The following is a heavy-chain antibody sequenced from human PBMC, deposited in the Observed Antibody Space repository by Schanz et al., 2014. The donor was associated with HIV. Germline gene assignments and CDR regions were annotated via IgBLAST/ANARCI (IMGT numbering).Heavy chain of an antibody. CDR2: INHRGIT. CDR1: GGSISSSSYS. CDR3: ARTPYYFDY. Sequence: QLQLLESGPGLVKPSETLSLTCTVSGGSISSSSYSWGWIRQPPGKGLEWIGEINHRGITNYNPSLESRVTISVDTSKTQFSLGLNSVTAADTAVYYCARTPYYFDYWGQGTLVTVSS. V-gene: IGHV4-39*07. J-gene: IGHJ4*02.